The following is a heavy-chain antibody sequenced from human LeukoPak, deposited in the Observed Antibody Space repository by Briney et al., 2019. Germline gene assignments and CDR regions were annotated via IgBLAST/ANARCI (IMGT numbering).Heavy chain of an antibody. V-gene: IGHV5-51*01. Sequence: SGESLKISCKGSGYSFTSYWIGWVRQMPGEGLEWMGIIYPGDSDTRYSPSFQGQVTISADKSISTAYLQWSSLKASDTAMYYCARHYDYVWGSYRYTLDYWGQGTLATVSS. CDR3: ARHYDYVWGSYRYTLDY. D-gene: IGHD3-16*02. J-gene: IGHJ4*02. CDR2: IYPGDSDT. CDR1: GYSFTSYW.